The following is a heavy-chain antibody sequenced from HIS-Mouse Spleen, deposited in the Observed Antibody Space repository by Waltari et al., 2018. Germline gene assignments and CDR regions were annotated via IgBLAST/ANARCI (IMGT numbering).Heavy chain of an antibody. CDR3: ARHSHEWELYWYFDL. CDR1: GGSISSSSYY. D-gene: IGHD1-26*01. Sequence: QLQLQESGPGLVKPSENLSLTCTVSGGSISSSSYYWGWIRQPPGKGLEWIGSIYYSGSTYYNPSLKSRVTISVDTSKNQFSLKLSSVTAADTAVYYCARHSHEWELYWYFDLWGRGTLVTVSS. V-gene: IGHV4-39*01. J-gene: IGHJ2*01. CDR2: IYYSGST.